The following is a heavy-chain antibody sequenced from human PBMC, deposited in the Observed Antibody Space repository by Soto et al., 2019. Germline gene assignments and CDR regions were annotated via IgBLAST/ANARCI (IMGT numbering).Heavy chain of an antibody. CDR2: SSAGNGQT. J-gene: IGHJ6*02. D-gene: IGHD6-13*01. V-gene: IGHV1-3*01. CDR1: GYSFTNHG. CDR3: AGGSSSWESYYFYGLDV. Sequence: QVQLVQSGAEVKKPGASVKLSCKASGYSFTNHGIHWVRQAPGQPPAWMGWSSAGNGQTKYSQRFQGRVTITRDTSASTAHMDLRGLTSEDTGVYYCAGGSSSWESYYFYGLDVWGQGPTVTVSS.